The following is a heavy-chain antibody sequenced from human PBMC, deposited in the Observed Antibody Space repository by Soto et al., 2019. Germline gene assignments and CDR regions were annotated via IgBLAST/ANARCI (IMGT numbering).Heavy chain of an antibody. CDR2: IIPIFGTA. CDR1: GGTFSSYA. CDR3: ERPVAMATISRSYLFY. J-gene: IGHJ4*02. D-gene: IGHD5-12*01. Sequence: ASVKVSCKASGGTFSSYAINWVRQAPGQGLEWMGGIIPIFGTANYAQKFQGRVTITADESTSTAYMELSSLRSEDTAVYYCERPVAMATISRSYLFYWGQGTLVTVSS. V-gene: IGHV1-69*13.